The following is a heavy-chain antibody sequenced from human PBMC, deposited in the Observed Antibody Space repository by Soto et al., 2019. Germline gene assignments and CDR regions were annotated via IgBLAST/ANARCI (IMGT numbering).Heavy chain of an antibody. V-gene: IGHV1-69*12. CDR1: GGTFSSYA. CDR3: AGESRYCSGGSCYFLPGIDY. CDR2: IIPIFGTA. Sequence: QVQLVQSGAEVKKPGSSVKVSCKASGGTFSSYAISWVRQAPGQGLEWMGGIIPIFGTANYAQKFQGRVTIMADESTRTADMELSSLRAEQTAVYYCAGESRYCSGGSCYFLPGIDYWGQGTLVTVSS. D-gene: IGHD2-15*01. J-gene: IGHJ4*02.